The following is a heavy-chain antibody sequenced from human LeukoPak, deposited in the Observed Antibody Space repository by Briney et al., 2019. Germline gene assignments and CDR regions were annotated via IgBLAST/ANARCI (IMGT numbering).Heavy chain of an antibody. CDR2: IYYSGST. Sequence: PSETLSLTCTVSGGSISSSSYYWGWIRQPPGKGLEWIGSIYYSGSTYYNPSLKSRVTISVDTSKNQFSLKLSSVTAADTAVYYCARWGEVLLWFGEPGMAFDIWGQGTMVTVSS. D-gene: IGHD3-10*01. J-gene: IGHJ3*02. CDR1: GGSISSSSYY. CDR3: ARWGEVLLWFGEPGMAFDI. V-gene: IGHV4-39*07.